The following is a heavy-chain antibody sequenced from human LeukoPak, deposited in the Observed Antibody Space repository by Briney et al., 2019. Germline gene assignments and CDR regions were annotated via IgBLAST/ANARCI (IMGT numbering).Heavy chain of an antibody. Sequence: SETLSLTCTVSGGSISSYYWSWIRQPPGKGLEWIGYIYYSGSTNYNPSLKSRVTISVDTSKNQFSLKLSSVTAADTAVYYCAGVNHLPSMVRGVLDYWGQGTLVTLSS. J-gene: IGHJ4*02. D-gene: IGHD3-10*01. CDR2: IYYSGST. CDR3: AGVNHLPSMVRGVLDY. CDR1: GGSISSYY. V-gene: IGHV4-59*01.